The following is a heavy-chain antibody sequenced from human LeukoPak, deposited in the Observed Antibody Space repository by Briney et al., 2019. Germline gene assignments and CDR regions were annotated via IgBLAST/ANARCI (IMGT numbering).Heavy chain of an antibody. CDR3: ARVSSRTVTTFGVVDY. J-gene: IGHJ4*02. CDR1: GGSISSGGYY. V-gene: IGHV4-31*03. CDR2: IYYSGST. D-gene: IGHD4-17*01. Sequence: SQTLSLTCTVSGGSISSGGYYWSWIRQHPGKGLEWIGYIYYSGSTYYNPSLKSRVTISVDTSKNQFSLKLSSVTAADTAVYYCARVSSRTVTTFGVVDYWGQGTLVTVSS.